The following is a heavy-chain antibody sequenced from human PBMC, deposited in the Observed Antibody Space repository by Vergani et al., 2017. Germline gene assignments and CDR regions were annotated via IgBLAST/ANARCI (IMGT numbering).Heavy chain of an antibody. CDR2: ISGSGGST. CDR1: GFTFSSYA. J-gene: IGHJ4*02. CDR3: ARXPLRWLQFGNYFDY. D-gene: IGHD5-24*01. V-gene: IGHV3-23*01. Sequence: EVQLLESGGGLVQPGGSLRLSCAASGFTFSSYAMSWVRQAPGKGLEWVSAISGSGGSTYYADSVKGRFTISRDNSKNTLYLQMNSLRAEDTAVYYCARXPLRWLQFGNYFDYWGQGTLVTVSS.